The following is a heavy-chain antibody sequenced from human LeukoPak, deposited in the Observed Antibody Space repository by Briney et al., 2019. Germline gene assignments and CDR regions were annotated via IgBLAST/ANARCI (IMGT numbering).Heavy chain of an antibody. Sequence: PGGSLRLSCAASGFTFDDYAMHWVRQARGKGRECVSGLRWKRSSIGNPDSVKGRFAIPRDNAKNALYLQMNSLRAEDTALYYCAKDKRRSSDYYYYYMDVWGKGTTVTVSS. J-gene: IGHJ6*03. CDR1: GFTFDDYA. CDR2: LRWKRSSI. D-gene: IGHD6-25*01. V-gene: IGHV3-9*01. CDR3: AKDKRRSSDYYYYYMDV.